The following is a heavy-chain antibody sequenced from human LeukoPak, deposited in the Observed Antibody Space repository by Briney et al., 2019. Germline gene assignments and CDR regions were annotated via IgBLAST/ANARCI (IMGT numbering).Heavy chain of an antibody. Sequence: ASVKVSCKASGYTFTSYGISWVRQAPGQGLEWMGWISAYNGNTNYAQKLQGRVTMTTDTSTSTAYMELRSLRSDDTAVYCCARAKYYDFWSGYSDYWGQGTLVTVSS. V-gene: IGHV1-18*01. J-gene: IGHJ4*02. CDR3: ARAKYYDFWSGYSDY. D-gene: IGHD3-3*01. CDR1: GYTFTSYG. CDR2: ISAYNGNT.